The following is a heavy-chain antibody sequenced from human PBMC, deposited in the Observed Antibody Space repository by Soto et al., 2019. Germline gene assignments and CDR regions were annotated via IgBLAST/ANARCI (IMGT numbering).Heavy chain of an antibody. V-gene: IGHV4-31*03. Sequence: QVQLQESGPGLVKPSQTLSLTCTVSGGSISSGGYYWTWIRQHPGKGLEWIGYNYYNGITYYNPSLKNRVTISLDTSKNQSSLKLSTVTAADTAVYYCARGSSIAGLYYGMDVWGQGTTVTVSS. CDR2: NYYNGIT. CDR3: ARGSSIAGLYYGMDV. J-gene: IGHJ6*02. D-gene: IGHD6-6*01. CDR1: GGSISSGGYY.